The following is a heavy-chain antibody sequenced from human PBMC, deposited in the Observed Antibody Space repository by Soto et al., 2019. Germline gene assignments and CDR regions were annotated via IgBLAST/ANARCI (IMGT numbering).Heavy chain of an antibody. Sequence: EVQLVESGGGLVQPGGSLRLSCAASGFTFSSSWMHWVRQAPGKGLVWVSRINSDGSSTSYADSVKGRFTISRDNDKNTMYLQMNSLRAEDTAVYYCAREGVGATAFDYWGQGTLVTVSS. CDR2: INSDGSST. CDR3: AREGVGATAFDY. CDR1: GFTFSSSW. J-gene: IGHJ4*02. D-gene: IGHD1-26*01. V-gene: IGHV3-74*01.